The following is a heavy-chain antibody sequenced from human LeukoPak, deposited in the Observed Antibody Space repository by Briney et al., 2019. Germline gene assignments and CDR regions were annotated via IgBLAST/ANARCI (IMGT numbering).Heavy chain of an antibody. CDR1: GGSISSSNW. D-gene: IGHD6-13*01. V-gene: IGHV4-4*02. CDR3: ARDDSSSWYVVGWFDP. J-gene: IGHJ5*02. CDR2: IYHSGST. Sequence: SGTLSLTCAVSGGSISSSNWWSWVRQPPGKGLEWIGEIYHSGSTNYNPSLKSRVTISVDTSKNQFSLKLSSVTAADTAVYYCARDDSSSWYVVGWFDPWGQGTLVTVSS.